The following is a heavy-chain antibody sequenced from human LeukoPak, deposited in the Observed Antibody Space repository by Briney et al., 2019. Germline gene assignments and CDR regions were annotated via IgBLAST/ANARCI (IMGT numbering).Heavy chain of an antibody. D-gene: IGHD3-10*01. Sequence: ASVKVSCKASGYTFTSYGISWVRQAPGQGLEWMGWINPNSGGTNYAQKFQGRVTMTRDTSISTAYMELSRLRSDDTAVYYCARARGSYCFDYWGQGTLVTVSS. CDR1: GYTFTSYG. CDR2: INPNSGGT. CDR3: ARARGSYCFDY. V-gene: IGHV1-2*02. J-gene: IGHJ4*02.